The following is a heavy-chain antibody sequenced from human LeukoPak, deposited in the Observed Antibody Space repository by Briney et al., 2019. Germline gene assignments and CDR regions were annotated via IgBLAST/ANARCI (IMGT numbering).Heavy chain of an antibody. D-gene: IGHD2-2*01. CDR3: TRHDPAKYFDY. Sequence: GGSLRLSCAASGFTFSTYAMSWVRQAPGKGLEWVSTISDSGGSTYYADSVKGRLTISRDNSKSTLYLQMNSLRAEDTAVYYCTRHDPAKYFDYWGQGTLVTVSS. CDR1: GFTFSTYA. J-gene: IGHJ4*02. CDR2: ISDSGGST. V-gene: IGHV3-23*01.